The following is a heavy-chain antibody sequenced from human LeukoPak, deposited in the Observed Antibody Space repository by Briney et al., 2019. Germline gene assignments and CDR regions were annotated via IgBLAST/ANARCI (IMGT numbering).Heavy chain of an antibody. CDR1: GFTFNTYS. J-gene: IGHJ4*02. V-gene: IGHV3-21*01. CDR2: ISSSSNYI. D-gene: IGHD3-16*01. CDR3: AREFGMGVILD. Sequence: SGGSLRLSCTASGFTFNTYSTNWVRQAPGKGLEWVSSISSSSNYIYYADSVKGRFTISRDNAKNSLYLQMNSLRAEDTALYYCAREFGMGVILDWGQGTLVTVSS.